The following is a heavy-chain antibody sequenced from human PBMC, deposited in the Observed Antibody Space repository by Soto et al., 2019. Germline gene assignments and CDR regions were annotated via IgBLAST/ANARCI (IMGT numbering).Heavy chain of an antibody. Sequence: ASVKVSCKASGYTFTGYYMQWVRQAPGQGLEWMGWINPNSGGTNYAQKFQGRVTMTRDTSISTAYMELSRLRSDDTAVYYCARVGSGIQLWVGSFDYWGQGTMGTVSS. CDR3: ARVGSGIQLWVGSFDY. CDR1: GYTFTGYY. D-gene: IGHD5-18*01. CDR2: INPNSGGT. V-gene: IGHV1-2*02. J-gene: IGHJ4*02.